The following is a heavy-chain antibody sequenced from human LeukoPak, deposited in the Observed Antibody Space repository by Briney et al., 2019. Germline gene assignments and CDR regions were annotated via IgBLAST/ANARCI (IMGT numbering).Heavy chain of an antibody. J-gene: IGHJ5*02. D-gene: IGHD2-15*01. Sequence: ASVNVSCKVSGYTFTSYGISWVRQAPGQGLEWTGWISAYNGNTNYAQKLQGRVTMTKDTSTSTAYMELRSLRSDDTAVYYCAFGSGRSPTWFDRWGQGRQVAVCS. CDR1: GYTFTSYG. V-gene: IGHV1-18*01. CDR2: ISAYNGNT. CDR3: AFGSGRSPTWFDR.